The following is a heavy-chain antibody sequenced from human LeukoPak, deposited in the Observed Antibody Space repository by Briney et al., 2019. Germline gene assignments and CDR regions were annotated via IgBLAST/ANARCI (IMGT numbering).Heavy chain of an antibody. CDR1: GGSFSGYY. Sequence: SETLSLTCAVYGGSFSGYYWSWIRQPPGKGLEWIGEINHSGSTNYNPSLKSRVTISVDTSKNQFSLKLSSVTAADTAVYYCARGVARDWFDPWGQGTLVTVSS. D-gene: IGHD2-15*01. V-gene: IGHV4-34*01. CDR2: INHSGST. CDR3: ARGVARDWFDP. J-gene: IGHJ5*02.